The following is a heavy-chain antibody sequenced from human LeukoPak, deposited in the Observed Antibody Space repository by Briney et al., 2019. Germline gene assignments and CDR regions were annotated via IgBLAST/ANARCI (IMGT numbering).Heavy chain of an antibody. CDR2: IIPIFGTA. CDR1: GGTFSSYA. CDR3: ARDFMAYCSGGSCYFE. V-gene: IGHV1-69*13. Sequence: ASVKVSCKASGGTFSSYAISWARQAPGQGLEWMGGIIPIFGTANYAQKFQGRVTITADEYTSTAYMELSSLRSEDTAVYYCARDFMAYCSGGSCYFEWGQGTLVTASS. D-gene: IGHD2-15*01. J-gene: IGHJ4*02.